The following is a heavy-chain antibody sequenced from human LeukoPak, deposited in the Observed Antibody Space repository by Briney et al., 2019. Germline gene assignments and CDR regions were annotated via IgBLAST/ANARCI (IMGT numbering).Heavy chain of an antibody. D-gene: IGHD3-3*01. CDR2: ISGGGGST. Sequence: GGSLRLSCAASGFTFSSYAMSWVRQAPGKGLEWVSAISGGGGSTYYADSAKGRFTISRDNSKNTLYLQMNSLRAEDTAVYYCAKERLYDFPHDDAFDIWGQGTTVTVSS. CDR3: AKERLYDFPHDDAFDI. J-gene: IGHJ3*02. CDR1: GFTFSSYA. V-gene: IGHV3-23*01.